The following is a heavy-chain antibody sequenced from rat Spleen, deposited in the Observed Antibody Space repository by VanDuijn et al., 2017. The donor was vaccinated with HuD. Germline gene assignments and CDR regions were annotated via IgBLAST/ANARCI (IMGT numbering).Heavy chain of an antibody. CDR1: GFIFNRYY. CDR2: ISTAGSNT. Sequence: EVQLVESGGGLVQPGGSLKLSCEASGFIFNRYYMVWVRQAPTKGLEWVAYISTAGSNTFYRDSVKGRFTISRDNAKNTQYMQMDSLRSEDTATYYCARRPRFDYWGQGVMVTVSS. J-gene: IGHJ2*01. CDR3: ARRPRFDY. V-gene: IGHV5S13*01.